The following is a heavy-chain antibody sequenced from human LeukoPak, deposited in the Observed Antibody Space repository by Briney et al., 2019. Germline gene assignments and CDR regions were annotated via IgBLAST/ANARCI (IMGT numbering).Heavy chain of an antibody. CDR2: ISAYNGNT. CDR1: GYTFTSYG. CDR3: ASIVGYCSSTSCSDYYYYGMDV. J-gene: IGHJ6*02. D-gene: IGHD2-2*01. Sequence: ALVKVSCKASGYTFTSYGISWVRQAPGQGLEWMGWISAYNGNTNYAQKLQGRVTMTTDTSTSTAYMELRSLRSDDTAVYYCASIVGYCSSTSCSDYYYYGMDVWGQGATVTVSS. V-gene: IGHV1-18*01.